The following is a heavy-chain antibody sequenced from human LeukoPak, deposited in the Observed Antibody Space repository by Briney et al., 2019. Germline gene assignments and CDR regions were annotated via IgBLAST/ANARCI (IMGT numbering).Heavy chain of an antibody. V-gene: IGHV1-69*04. CDR3: AREYCGGDCYFYYYYYGMDV. CDR1: GGTFSSYA. J-gene: IGHJ6*02. CDR2: IIHILGIA. Sequence: SVKVSCKASGGTFSSYAISWVRQAPGQGLEWMGRIIHILGIANYAQKFQGRVTITADKSTSTAYMELSSLRSEDTAVYYCAREYCGGDCYFYYYYYGMDVWGQGTTVTVSS. D-gene: IGHD2-21*02.